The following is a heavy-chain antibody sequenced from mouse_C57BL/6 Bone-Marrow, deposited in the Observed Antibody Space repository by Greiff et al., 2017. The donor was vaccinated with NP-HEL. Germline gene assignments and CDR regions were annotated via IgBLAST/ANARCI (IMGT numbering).Heavy chain of an antibody. V-gene: IGHV1-39*01. CDR1: GYSFTDYN. CDR2: INPNYGTT. J-gene: IGHJ3*01. D-gene: IGHD1-1*01. Sequence: VHVKQSGPELVKPGASVKISCKASGYSFTDYNMNWVKQSNGKSLEWIGVINPNYGTTSYNQKFKGKATLTVDQSSSTAYMQLNSLTSEDSAVYYCATNLLLRPFAYWGQGTLVTVSA. CDR3: ATNLLLRPFAY.